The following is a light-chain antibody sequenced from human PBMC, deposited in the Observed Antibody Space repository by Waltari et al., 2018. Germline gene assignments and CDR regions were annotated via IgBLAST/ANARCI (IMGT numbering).Light chain of an antibody. CDR1: ASVSSY. CDR2: DTS. CDR3: QQRSNWPIT. V-gene: IGKV3-11*01. Sequence: EIVLTQSPPTLSLSLGDRATLSCRASASVSSYLAWYQQKPGQAPRLLFYDTSNRATGIPARFTGSGYGTDFTLTISSLEPEDSAVYYCQQRSNWPITFGQGTRLEI. J-gene: IGKJ5*01.